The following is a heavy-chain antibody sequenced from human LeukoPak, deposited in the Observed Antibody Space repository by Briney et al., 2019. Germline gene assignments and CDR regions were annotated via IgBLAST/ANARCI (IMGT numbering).Heavy chain of an antibody. J-gene: IGHJ5*02. CDR1: GGSISSSSYY. CDR3: ARPRYCNGGSCYAGEGWFDP. D-gene: IGHD2-15*01. CDR2: IYYSGIT. V-gene: IGHV4-39*01. Sequence: PSETLSLTCTVSGGSISSSSYYWAWIRQPPGKGLGWIGSIYYSGITSYNPSLNSRVTISVDTSTNQFSLKLSSVTAADTAVYYCARPRYCNGGSCYAGEGWFDPWGQGTLVTVSS.